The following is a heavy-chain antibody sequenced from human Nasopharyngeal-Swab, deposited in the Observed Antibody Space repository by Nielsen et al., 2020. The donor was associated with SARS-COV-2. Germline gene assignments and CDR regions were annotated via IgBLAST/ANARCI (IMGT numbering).Heavy chain of an antibody. CDR3: ARDGPIGWFDP. V-gene: IGHV4-39*07. Sequence: SETLSLTCTVSGGSISSSSYYWGWIRQPPGKGLERIGSIYYSGSTYYNPSLKSRVTISVDTSKNQFSLKLSSVTAADTAVYYCARDGPIGWFDPWGQGTLVTVSS. CDR1: GGSISSSSYY. J-gene: IGHJ5*02. CDR2: IYYSGST.